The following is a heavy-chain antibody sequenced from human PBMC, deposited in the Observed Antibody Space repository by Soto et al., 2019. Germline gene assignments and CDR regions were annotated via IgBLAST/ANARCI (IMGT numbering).Heavy chain of an antibody. J-gene: IGHJ4*02. Sequence: QVQLVESGGGVVQPGRSLRLSCAASGFTFSTFGMHWVRQALGKGLEWVAAISYDGSNKYYADSVKGRFTSSRDNSKNTLYLQMNGLRAEDTAVYYCASAVRRAGGWDFDYWGQGTLVTVSS. V-gene: IGHV3-30*03. CDR1: GFTFSTFG. CDR2: ISYDGSNK. D-gene: IGHD1-26*01. CDR3: ASAVRRAGGWDFDY.